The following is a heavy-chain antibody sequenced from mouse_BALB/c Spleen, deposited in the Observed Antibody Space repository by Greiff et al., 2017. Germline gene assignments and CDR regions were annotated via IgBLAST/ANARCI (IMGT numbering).Heavy chain of an antibody. CDR2: IWGDGST. Sequence: VKVVESGPGLVAPSQSLSITCTVSGFSLTGYGVNWVRQPPGKGLEWLGMIWGDGSTDYNSALKSRLSISKDNSKSQVFLKMNSLQTDDTARYYCARSFYDGYYYAMDYWGQGTSVTVSS. J-gene: IGHJ4*01. CDR3: ARSFYDGYYYAMDY. V-gene: IGHV2-6-7*01. D-gene: IGHD2-12*01. CDR1: GFSLTGYG.